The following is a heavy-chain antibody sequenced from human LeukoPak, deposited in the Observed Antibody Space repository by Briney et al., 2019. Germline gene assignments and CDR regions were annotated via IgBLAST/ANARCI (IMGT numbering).Heavy chain of an antibody. CDR2: ISYDGSNK. V-gene: IGHV3-30-3*01. J-gene: IGHJ3*02. CDR3: ARSTLRYFDWLWEIDAFDI. D-gene: IGHD3-9*01. Sequence: GGSLRLSCAASGFTFTSYSMSWVRQAPGKGLEWVAVISYDGSNKYYADSVKGRFTISRDNSKNTLYLQMNSLRAEDTAVYYCARSTLRYFDWLWEIDAFDIWGQGTMVTVSS. CDR1: GFTFTSYS.